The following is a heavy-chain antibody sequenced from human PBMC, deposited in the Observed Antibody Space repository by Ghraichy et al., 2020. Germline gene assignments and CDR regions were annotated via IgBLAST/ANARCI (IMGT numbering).Heavy chain of an antibody. CDR3: ARGGGWLRTDY. CDR2: INSDGSSI. J-gene: IGHJ4*02. V-gene: IGHV3-74*01. D-gene: IGHD5-12*01. Sequence: GESLNISCAASGFTFSSYWMHWVRQAPGKGLVWVSRINSDGSSISHADSGRGRFTISRDNAKNTLYLQMNSLRAEDTAVYYCARGGGWLRTDYWGQGTLVTVSS. CDR1: GFTFSSYW.